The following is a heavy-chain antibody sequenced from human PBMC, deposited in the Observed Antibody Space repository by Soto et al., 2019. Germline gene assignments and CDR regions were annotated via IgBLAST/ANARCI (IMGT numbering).Heavy chain of an antibody. Sequence: SETLSLTCTVSGGSMSRYYWTWIRQPPGKGLEWIGNIHYTGSTNYNPSLKSRVTILLGTSTSQFSLKVSSVTAADTAVYYCERHVTISSTDGPLDPWGHGTLVTVSS. V-gene: IGHV4-59*01. CDR3: ERHVTISSTDGPLDP. CDR2: IHYTGST. CDR1: GGSMSRYY. J-gene: IGHJ5*02. D-gene: IGHD1-1*01.